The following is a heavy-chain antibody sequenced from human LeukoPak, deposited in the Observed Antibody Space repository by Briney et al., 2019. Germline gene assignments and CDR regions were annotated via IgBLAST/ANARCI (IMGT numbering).Heavy chain of an antibody. V-gene: IGHV4-59*01. CDR1: GGSISSYY. Sequence: SETLSLTCTVSGGSISSYYWSWIRQPPGKGLEWIGYIYYSGSTNYNPSLKSRVTISVDTSKNQFSLKLSSVTAADTAVYYCARVQPDGFYYYGMDVWGQGTTVTVSS. D-gene: IGHD5-18*01. CDR3: ARVQPDGFYYYGMDV. CDR2: IYYSGST. J-gene: IGHJ6*02.